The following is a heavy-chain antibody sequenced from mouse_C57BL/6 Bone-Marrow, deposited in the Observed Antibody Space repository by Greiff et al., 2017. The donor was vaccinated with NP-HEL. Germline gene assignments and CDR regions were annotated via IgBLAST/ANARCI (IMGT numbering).Heavy chain of an antibody. V-gene: IGHV4-1*01. Sequence: EVKVIESGGGLVQPGGSLKLSCAASGIDFSRYWMSWVRRAPGKGLEWIGEINPDSSTINYAPSLKDKFIISRDNAKNTLYLQMSKVRSEDTALYYCARLSITTVVATEAYWGQGTLVTVSA. J-gene: IGHJ3*01. CDR2: INPDSSTI. CDR3: ARLSITTVVATEAY. D-gene: IGHD1-1*01. CDR1: GIDFSRYW.